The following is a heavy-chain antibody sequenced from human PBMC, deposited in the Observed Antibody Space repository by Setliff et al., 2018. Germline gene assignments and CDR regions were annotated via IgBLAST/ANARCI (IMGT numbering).Heavy chain of an antibody. J-gene: IGHJ6*02. CDR3: ARDVDYSRPEYYYGMDV. D-gene: IGHD4-4*01. Sequence: GSLRLSCAASGFTFSDYYMSWIRQAPGKGLEWVSYISSSGSTIYYADSVKGRFTISRDNAKNSLYLQMNSLRAEDTAVYYCARDVDYSRPEYYYGMDVWGQGTTVTVSS. CDR2: ISSSGSTI. V-gene: IGHV3-11*04. CDR1: GFTFSDYY.